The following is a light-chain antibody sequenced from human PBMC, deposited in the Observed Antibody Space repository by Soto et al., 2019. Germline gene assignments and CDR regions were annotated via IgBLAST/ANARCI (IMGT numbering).Light chain of an antibody. V-gene: IGKV3-20*01. CDR3: QHYGSSTKT. Sequence: EIVLTQSPGTLSLSPGERATLSCRASQSVSSSYLAWYQQKPGQAPRLLIYGASSRATVIPDRFSGSGSGTDFTLTISRLQPEDFAEYYCQHYGSSTKTFGQGTKVEIK. CDR2: GAS. CDR1: QSVSSSY. J-gene: IGKJ1*01.